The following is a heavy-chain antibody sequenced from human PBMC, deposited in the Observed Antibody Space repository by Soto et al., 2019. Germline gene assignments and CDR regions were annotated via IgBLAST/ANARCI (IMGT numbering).Heavy chain of an antibody. CDR3: ARSQGSSTSLEIYYYYYYGMDV. CDR1: GGTFGSYA. Sequence: QVQLVQYGAEVKKPGSSVKVSSKASGGTFGSYAIIWVRQAAAQGLEWMGGIIPIPGTANYAQKCQGRVTIAADESTSTAYMELSSLRTDDTAVYYCARSQGSSTSLEIYYYYYYGMDVWRQGTKVTVSS. D-gene: IGHD2-2*01. J-gene: IGHJ6*02. CDR2: IIPIPGTA. V-gene: IGHV1-69*01.